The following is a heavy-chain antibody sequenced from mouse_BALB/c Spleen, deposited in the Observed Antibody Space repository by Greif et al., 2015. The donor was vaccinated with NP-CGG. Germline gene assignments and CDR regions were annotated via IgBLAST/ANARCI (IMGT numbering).Heavy chain of an antibody. CDR1: SYTFTDYA. CDR2: ISTYYGNT. Sequence: VHLVESGPELVRPGVSVKISCKGSSYTFTDYAMHWVKQSHAKSLEWIGVISTYYGNTNYNQKFKGKATMTVDKSSSTAYMELARLTSEDSAVYYCARDYYGSSGLYYYAMDYWGQGTSVTVSS. V-gene: IGHV1-67*01. J-gene: IGHJ4*01. D-gene: IGHD1-1*01. CDR3: ARDYYGSSGLYYYAMDY.